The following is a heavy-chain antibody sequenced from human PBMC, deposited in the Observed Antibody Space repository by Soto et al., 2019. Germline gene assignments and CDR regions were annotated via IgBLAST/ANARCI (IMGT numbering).Heavy chain of an antibody. J-gene: IGHJ6*02. CDR3: VRWAGHYYYVMDV. CDR2: IYYSGST. D-gene: IGHD3-10*01. CDR1: GGSINNYY. Sequence: QVQLQESGPGLVKPSETLSLTCTVSGGSINNYYWSWIRQPPGKGLERIGYIYYSGSTKYSPSLKSRVTMAVDTSRSQFSLKLTSVTAADTAVYYCVRWAGHYYYVMDVWGQGTTVTVSS. V-gene: IGHV4-59*01.